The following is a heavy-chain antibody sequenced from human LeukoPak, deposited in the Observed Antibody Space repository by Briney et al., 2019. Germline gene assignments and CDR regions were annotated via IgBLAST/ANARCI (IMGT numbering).Heavy chain of an antibody. Sequence: SETLSLTCAVSGGSFSGYYWSWIRQPPGKGLEWIGEINHSGSTNYNPYLKSRVTISVDTSKNQFSLKLSSVTAADTAVYYCARGRYYDFWSGYSGYDYWGQGTLVTVSS. D-gene: IGHD3-3*01. V-gene: IGHV4-34*01. CDR2: INHSGST. CDR3: ARGRYYDFWSGYSGYDY. CDR1: GGSFSGYY. J-gene: IGHJ4*02.